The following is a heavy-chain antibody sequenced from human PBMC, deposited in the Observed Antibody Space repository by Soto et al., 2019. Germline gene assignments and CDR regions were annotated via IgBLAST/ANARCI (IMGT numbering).Heavy chain of an antibody. J-gene: IGHJ6*02. D-gene: IGHD2-2*01. V-gene: IGHV1-3*01. CDR2: INPGNGDT. CDR3: ARTDCSSTSCYNYYYYGMDV. CDR1: GYSFTNYC. Sequence: GASVKVSCKTSGYSFTNYCLHWVRQAPGQRLEWMGWINPGNGDTKYSQKFQGRVTITRDTSATTAYMELSSLRSEDSAVFYCARTDCSSTSCYNYYYYGMDVWGQGTTVTVSS.